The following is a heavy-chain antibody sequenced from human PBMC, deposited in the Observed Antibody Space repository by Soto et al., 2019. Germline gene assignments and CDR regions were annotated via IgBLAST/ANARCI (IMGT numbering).Heavy chain of an antibody. V-gene: IGHV2-5*02. CDR1: GFLFSSSGVG. CDR3: AHRRGGYNWDDGYFDF. J-gene: IGHJ4*02. D-gene: IGHD1-20*01. CDR2: TYWDDEN. Sequence: QITLKESGPTLVEPTQTLTLTCTFSGFLFSSSGVGVGWIRQPPGKALEWLAFTYWDDENRYNPSLKSRLTVCKDTTDSLAGLLPTNMDPVDTATYYCAHRRGGYNWDDGYFDFWGQGILVTVSS.